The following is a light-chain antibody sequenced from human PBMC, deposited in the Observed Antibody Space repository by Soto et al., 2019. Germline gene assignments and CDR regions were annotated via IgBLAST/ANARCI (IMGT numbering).Light chain of an antibody. J-gene: IGKJ3*01. CDR2: WAS. Sequence: DIVMTQSPDSLAVSLGERATINCRSSQNVLYSANNKNYLAWYQQKPGQPPKLLIYWASTRESGVPDRFSGSGSGTYFTLTISSLQAEDVAVYYCQQYYDTPLTFGPGTKVDIK. CDR3: QQYYDTPLT. V-gene: IGKV4-1*01. CDR1: QNVLYSANNKNY.